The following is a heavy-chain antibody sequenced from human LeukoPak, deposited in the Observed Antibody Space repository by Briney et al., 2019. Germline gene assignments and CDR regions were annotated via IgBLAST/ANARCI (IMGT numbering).Heavy chain of an antibody. D-gene: IGHD1-1*01. J-gene: IGHJ5*02. CDR1: GGSISSFY. CDR2: IYYSGST. CDR3: ARHGTSGTNLNWFDP. V-gene: IGHV4-59*01. Sequence: SETLSLTCTVSGGSISSFYWSWIRQPPGKGLEWIGYIYYSGSTNYNPSLKSRVTISVDTSKNQFSLKLSAVTAADTAVYYCARHGTSGTNLNWFDPWGQGTLVTVSS.